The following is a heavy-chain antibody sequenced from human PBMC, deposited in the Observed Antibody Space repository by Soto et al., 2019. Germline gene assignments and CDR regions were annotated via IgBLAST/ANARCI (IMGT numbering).Heavy chain of an antibody. J-gene: IGHJ5*02. V-gene: IGHV1-24*01. CDR3: ATYNWNDDWFDP. CDR1: GYTLTELS. CDR2: FAPEDGET. D-gene: IGHD1-1*01. Sequence: ASVKVSCKVSGYTLTELSMHWVRQAPGKGLEWMGGFAPEDGETIYAQKFQGRVTMTEDTSTDTAYMELSSLRSEDTAVYYSATYNWNDDWFDPWGQGTLVTVSS.